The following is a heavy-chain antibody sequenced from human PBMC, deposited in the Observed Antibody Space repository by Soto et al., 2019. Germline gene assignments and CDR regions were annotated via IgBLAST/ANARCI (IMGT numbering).Heavy chain of an antibody. CDR2: IIPIFGTA. J-gene: IGHJ4*02. Sequence: PVKVSCKASGGTIGSHAISWVRQAQRDGLEWMGGIIPIFGTANYAQKFQGRVTITADESTSTAYMELSRLRSENTAVYYWASNRWMKSGYGVYWFDYWAQGTLVTVSS. CDR1: GGTIGSHA. V-gene: IGHV1-69*13. CDR3: ASNRWMKSGYGVYWFDY. D-gene: IGHD5-12*01.